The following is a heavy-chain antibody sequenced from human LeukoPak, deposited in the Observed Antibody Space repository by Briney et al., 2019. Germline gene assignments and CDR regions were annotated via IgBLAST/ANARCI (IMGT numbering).Heavy chain of an antibody. Sequence: GGSLRLSCAASGFTFSSYGMHWVRQAPGKGLEWVAFIRHDGSNRYYADSVKGRFTISRDNSKNTLYLQMNSLRAEDTAVYYCAKDRRGDYYYYMDVWGEGTTVTVSS. CDR2: IRHDGSNR. J-gene: IGHJ6*03. CDR3: AKDRRGDYYYYMDV. V-gene: IGHV3-30*02. D-gene: IGHD5-24*01. CDR1: GFTFSSYG.